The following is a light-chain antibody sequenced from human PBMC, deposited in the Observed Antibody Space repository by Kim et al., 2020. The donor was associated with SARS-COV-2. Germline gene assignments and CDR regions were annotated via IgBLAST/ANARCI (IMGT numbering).Light chain of an antibody. CDR2: INSDGRH. V-gene: IGLV4-69*01. CDR3: QTWGTVV. Sequence: QPVLTQSPSASASLGASVNLTCTLSNGHSSYAIAWHQQQPEKGPRYLMKINSDGRHSKGDGIPDRFSGSSSGAERYLTISSLQSEDEADYYCQTWGTVVLGGGTQLTVL. CDR1: NGHSSYA. J-gene: IGLJ2*01.